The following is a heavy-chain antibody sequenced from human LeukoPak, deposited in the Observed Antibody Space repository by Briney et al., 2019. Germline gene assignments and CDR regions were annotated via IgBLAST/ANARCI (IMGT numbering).Heavy chain of an antibody. V-gene: IGHV3-23*01. CDR2: ISGGGIGI. CDR1: GFTFSSYA. D-gene: IGHD2-2*01. Sequence: GGSLRLSCAASGFTFSSYAMSWVRQAPGKGLEWVSAISGGGIGIYYADSLTGRFTISRDDSKNTLYLQMNSLRAEDTAVYYCTRRRGNQQPIDYWGQGTLVTVSS. CDR3: TRRRGNQQPIDY. J-gene: IGHJ4*02.